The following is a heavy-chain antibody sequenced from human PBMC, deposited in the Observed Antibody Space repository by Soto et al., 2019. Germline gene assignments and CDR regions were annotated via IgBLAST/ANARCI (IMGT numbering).Heavy chain of an antibody. V-gene: IGHV3-30-3*01. CDR1: GFTFSNYV. CDR2: ISHDGNNK. Sequence: QVQLVESGGGVVQPGTSLRLSCAASGFTFSNYVIHWVRQAPGQWLEWVALISHDGNNKQYGDSVTGRFTISRDNSKNTLSLQMDTLRAEDTAVYYCAREDESSGYAGTFHHWGQGTQVTVSS. D-gene: IGHD3-22*01. CDR3: AREDESSGYAGTFHH. J-gene: IGHJ1*01.